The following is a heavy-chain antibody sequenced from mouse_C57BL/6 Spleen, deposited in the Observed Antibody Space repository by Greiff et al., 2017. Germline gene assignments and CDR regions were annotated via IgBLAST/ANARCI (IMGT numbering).Heavy chain of an antibody. V-gene: IGHV5-6*01. Sequence: EVQVVESGGDLVKPGGSLKLSCAASGFTFSSYGMSWVRKTPDKRLEWVATSSSGGSYTYYPDSVKGRVTISRDNAKNTLYLQMSSLKSEDTAIDYCATVVATNWYFDVWGTGTTVTVSS. D-gene: IGHD1-1*01. CDR1: GFTFSSYG. CDR3: ATVVATNWYFDV. CDR2: SSSGGSYT. J-gene: IGHJ1*03.